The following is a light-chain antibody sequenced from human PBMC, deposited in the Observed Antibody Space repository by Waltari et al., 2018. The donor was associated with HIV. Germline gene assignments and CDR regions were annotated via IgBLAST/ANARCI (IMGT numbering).Light chain of an antibody. Sequence: QSALTQPASVSGSPGQSITISCTGTSIAIDGYNYVYWYQQHPGKAPKLMYYDVSNRPSGLSNRFSGSKSGNTASLTISGLQAEDEADYYCSSYTSSSTKVFGGGTKLTVL. V-gene: IGLV2-14*03. CDR2: DVS. CDR3: SSYTSSSTKV. CDR1: SIAIDGYNY. J-gene: IGLJ2*01.